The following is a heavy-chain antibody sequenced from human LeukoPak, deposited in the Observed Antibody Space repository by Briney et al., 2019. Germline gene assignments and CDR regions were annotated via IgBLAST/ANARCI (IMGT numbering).Heavy chain of an antibody. D-gene: IGHD2-15*01. CDR1: GFTFSSNY. Sequence: PGGSLRLSCAASGFTFSSNYMSWVRQAPGKGLEWVAFIRYDGSDKYYADSVEGRFTISRDNSKNTLYLHMNSLRTEDTAVYYCAKGGCGGGSCYSESAFGIWGLGAMVTVSS. J-gene: IGHJ3*02. V-gene: IGHV3-30*02. CDR3: AKGGCGGGSCYSESAFGI. CDR2: IRYDGSDK.